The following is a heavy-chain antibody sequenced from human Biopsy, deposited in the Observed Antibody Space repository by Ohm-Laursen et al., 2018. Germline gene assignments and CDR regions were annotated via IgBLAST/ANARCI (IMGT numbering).Heavy chain of an antibody. V-gene: IGHV1-2*02. CDR1: GYNFNAYY. Sequence: ASVKVSCKASGYNFNAYYMQWVRQAPGQGLEWMGWINPNNGGTNYAHKFQGRVTMTRDTSNSTAYMHLSGLTSDDTAVYYCARLAYSEYRRDPLDVWGQGTMVTVSS. CDR2: INPNNGGT. D-gene: IGHD5-18*01. J-gene: IGHJ3*01. CDR3: ARLAYSEYRRDPLDV.